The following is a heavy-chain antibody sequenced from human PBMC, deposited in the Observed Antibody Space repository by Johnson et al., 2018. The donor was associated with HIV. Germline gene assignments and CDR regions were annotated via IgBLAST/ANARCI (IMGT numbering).Heavy chain of an antibody. D-gene: IGHD6-13*01. V-gene: IGHV3-9*01. CDR2: ISWNSGSI. CDR3: AKDSSSWTRGAFDI. J-gene: IGHJ3*02. Sequence: VQQVESGGGLVQPGRSLRLSCAASGFTFDDYAMHWVRQAPGKGLEWVSGISWNSGSIGYADSVKGRFTISRDNAKNSLYLQMNSLRAEDTALYYCAKDSSSWTRGAFDIWGQGTMVTVSS. CDR1: GFTFDDYA.